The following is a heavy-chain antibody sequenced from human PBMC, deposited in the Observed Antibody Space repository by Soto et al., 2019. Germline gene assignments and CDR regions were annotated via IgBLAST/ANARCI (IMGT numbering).Heavy chain of an antibody. CDR2: IGVGGGDR. CDR3: ARVRFGDLA. Sequence: EVQLLESGGGLVQPGGSLRLSCAASGFTFSSYAMSWVRQAPWKGLEWVSIIGVGGGDRYYPESVKGRFTISRDTSRDPLYLEMNSLSGEDTAVYYCARVRFGDLAWGQGTLVSVSS. D-gene: IGHD3-10*01. J-gene: IGHJ5*02. V-gene: IGHV3-23*01. CDR1: GFTFSSYA.